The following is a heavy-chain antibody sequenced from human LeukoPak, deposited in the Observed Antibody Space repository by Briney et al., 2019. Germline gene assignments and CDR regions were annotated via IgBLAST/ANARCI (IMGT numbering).Heavy chain of an antibody. CDR2: IYSGGST. Sequence: GGSLRLSCAASGFTATSNYMSWVRQAPEKGLEWVSVIYSGGSTYYADSVKGRFTISRDNSKNTLYLQMNSLRAEDTAVYYCALRKYSSSPSGFDIWGQGTMVTVSS. CDR3: ALRKYSSSPSGFDI. CDR1: GFTATSNY. J-gene: IGHJ3*02. V-gene: IGHV3-53*01. D-gene: IGHD6-13*01.